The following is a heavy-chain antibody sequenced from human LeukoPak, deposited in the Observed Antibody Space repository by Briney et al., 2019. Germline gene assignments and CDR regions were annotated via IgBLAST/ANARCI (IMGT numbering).Heavy chain of an antibody. CDR1: GGSIRSYY. V-gene: IGHV4-59*01. J-gene: IGHJ3*02. CDR3: ARAIMDYSLGGGAFDI. Sequence: NASETLSLTGTLSGGSIRSYYWSWIRQPPGKGLEWIGYICYSGSTNYNPSLKSRVTISVDTSKNQFSLKLSSVTAADTAVYYCARAIMDYSLGGGAFDIWGQGTMVTVSS. CDR2: ICYSGST. D-gene: IGHD4-11*01.